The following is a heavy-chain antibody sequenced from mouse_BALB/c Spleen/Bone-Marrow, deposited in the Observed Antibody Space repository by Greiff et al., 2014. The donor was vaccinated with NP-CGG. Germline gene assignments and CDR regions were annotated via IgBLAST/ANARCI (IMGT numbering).Heavy chain of an antibody. CDR3: ARRDGSYFDY. J-gene: IGHJ2*01. V-gene: IGHV1-54*03. CDR2: INPGSGGT. CDR1: GYAFTKYL. Sequence: LVESGAELVRPGTSVKVSCKASGYAFTKYLIEWVKQRPGQGLEWIGMINPGSGGTNYNEKFKGKATLTADKSSSTAYMQLSSLTSDDSAVYFCARRDGSYFDYWGQGTTLTVSS. D-gene: IGHD3-3*01.